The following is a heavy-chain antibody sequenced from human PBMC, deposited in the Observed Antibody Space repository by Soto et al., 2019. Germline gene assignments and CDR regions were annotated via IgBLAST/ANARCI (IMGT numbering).Heavy chain of an antibody. J-gene: IGHJ6*03. Sequence: PGGSLRLSCAASGFTFSSYAMNWVRQAPGKGLEWVSAISGSADKTYYADSVKGRFTISRDNSKNTLYLQMNSLRGEDTAVFYCAKAISFSYYGSSYYYMDVWGKGTTVTVSS. CDR2: ISGSADKT. CDR3: AKAISFSYYGSSYYYMDV. D-gene: IGHD3-10*01. V-gene: IGHV3-23*01. CDR1: GFTFSSYA.